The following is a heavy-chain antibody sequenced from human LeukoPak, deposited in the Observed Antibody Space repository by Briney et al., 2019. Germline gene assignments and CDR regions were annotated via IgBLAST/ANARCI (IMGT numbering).Heavy chain of an antibody. Sequence: SVKVSCKASGGTFSSYAISWGRQAPGQGLGWRGRIITILVIANYAQKFQGRVTITADKSTSTAYMELSSLRSEDTAVYYCARGDDSSGYYNNREAFDIWGQGTMVTVSS. CDR3: ARGDDSSGYYNNREAFDI. D-gene: IGHD3-22*01. CDR1: GGTFSSYA. CDR2: IITILVIA. V-gene: IGHV1-69*04. J-gene: IGHJ3*02.